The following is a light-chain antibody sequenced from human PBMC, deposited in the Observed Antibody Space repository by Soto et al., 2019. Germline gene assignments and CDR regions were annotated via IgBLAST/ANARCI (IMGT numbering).Light chain of an antibody. CDR2: DVS. Sequence: QSALTQPASVSGSPGQSITISCTGTSSDVGGYNYVSWYQQHAGKAPKLMIYDVSNRPSGVSNRFSGAKSGNTASLTISGLQAEDEADYFCSSYTNSYTGVFGGGTKLTAL. J-gene: IGLJ3*02. V-gene: IGLV2-14*01. CDR1: SSDVGGYNY. CDR3: SSYTNSYTGV.